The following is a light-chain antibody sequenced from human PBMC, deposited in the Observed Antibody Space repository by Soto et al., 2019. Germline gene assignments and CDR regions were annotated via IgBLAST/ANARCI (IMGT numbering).Light chain of an antibody. CDR2: WAS. CDR3: QKYNSAPLT. J-gene: IGKJ4*01. CDR1: QSVLYSSNNKNY. V-gene: IGKV4-1*01. Sequence: DIVMTQSPDSLAVSLGERATINCNSSQSVLYSSNNKNYVTWYQHKPGQPPKLLIYWASTRESGVPDRFSGSGSGTDFTLTISSLQPEDVATYYCQKYNSAPLTFGGGTKVDIK.